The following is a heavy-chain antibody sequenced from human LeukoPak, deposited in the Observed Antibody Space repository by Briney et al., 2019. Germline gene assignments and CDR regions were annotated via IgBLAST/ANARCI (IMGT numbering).Heavy chain of an antibody. J-gene: IGHJ6*02. D-gene: IGHD2-2*01. CDR2: IYTSGST. V-gene: IGHV4-4*07. CDR3: ARGDCSSTSCPYYYYGMDV. Sequence: PSETLSLTCTVSGGSIRSNYWSWIRQTAGKGLEWIGRIYTSGSTNYNPSLKSRVTMSLDTSKKQFSLKLRSVTAADTAVYYCARGDCSSTSCPYYYYGMDVWGQGTTVTVSS. CDR1: GGSIRSNY.